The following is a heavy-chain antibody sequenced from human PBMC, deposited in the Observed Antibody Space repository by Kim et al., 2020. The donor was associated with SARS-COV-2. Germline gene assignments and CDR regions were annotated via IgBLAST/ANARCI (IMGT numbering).Heavy chain of an antibody. Sequence: NYAQKVQGRVTITADKSTSTDYMELSSLRSEDTAVYYCASRGDSGYDDNWGQGTLVTVSS. D-gene: IGHD5-12*01. CDR3: ASRGDSGYDDN. V-gene: IGHV1-69*02. J-gene: IGHJ4*02.